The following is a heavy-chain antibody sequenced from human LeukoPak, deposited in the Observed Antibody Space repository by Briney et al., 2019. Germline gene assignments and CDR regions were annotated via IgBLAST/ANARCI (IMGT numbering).Heavy chain of an antibody. CDR2: IRYDGNDK. CDR3: ARDSYDFWSGYCDYYYYYYMDV. CDR1: GFTFSSYG. Sequence: GGSLRLSCAASGFTFSSYGMHWVRQAPGKGLEWVAFIRYDGNDKYYADSVKGRFTISRDNAKNSLYLQMNSLRAEDTAVYYCARDSYDFWSGYCDYYYYYYMDVWGKGTTVTVSS. V-gene: IGHV3-30*02. D-gene: IGHD3-3*01. J-gene: IGHJ6*03.